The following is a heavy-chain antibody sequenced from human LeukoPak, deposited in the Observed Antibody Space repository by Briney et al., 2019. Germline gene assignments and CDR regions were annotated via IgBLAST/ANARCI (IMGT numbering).Heavy chain of an antibody. CDR2: IYYSGST. CDR1: GGSISNYY. J-gene: IGHJ4*02. Sequence: SETLSLTCTVSGGSISNYYWSWIRQPPGKGLEWIGYIYYSGSTYYNPSLKSRVTISVDTSKNQFSLKLSSVTAADTAVYYCARGVRSIAARPLDYWGQGTLVTVSS. CDR3: ARGVRSIAARPLDY. D-gene: IGHD6-6*01. V-gene: IGHV4-59*08.